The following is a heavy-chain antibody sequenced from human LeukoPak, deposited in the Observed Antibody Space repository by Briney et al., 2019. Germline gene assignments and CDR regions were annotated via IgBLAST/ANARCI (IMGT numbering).Heavy chain of an antibody. D-gene: IGHD6-19*01. CDR3: ARGVRSSGWFDY. Sequence: GRSLRLSCAASGFTFSSYAMHWVRQAPGKGLEWVAVISYDGSNKYYADSVKGRFTISRDNSKNTLYLQMNSLRAEDTAVYYCARGVRSSGWFDYWGQGTLVTVSS. CDR1: GFTFSSYA. V-gene: IGHV3-30*04. J-gene: IGHJ4*02. CDR2: ISYDGSNK.